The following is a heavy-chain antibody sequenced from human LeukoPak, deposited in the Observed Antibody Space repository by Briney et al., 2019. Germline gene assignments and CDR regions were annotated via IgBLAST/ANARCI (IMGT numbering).Heavy chain of an antibody. J-gene: IGHJ6*02. CDR3: ASSWHPYYYYYYGMDV. Sequence: ASVKVSCKASGYTFTSYDINWVRQATGQGLEWMGWMNPNSGNTGYAQRFQGRVTMTRNTSISTAYMELSSLRSEDTAVYYCASSWHPYYYYYYGMDVWGQGTTVTVSS. D-gene: IGHD6-13*01. V-gene: IGHV1-8*01. CDR1: GYTFTSYD. CDR2: MNPNSGNT.